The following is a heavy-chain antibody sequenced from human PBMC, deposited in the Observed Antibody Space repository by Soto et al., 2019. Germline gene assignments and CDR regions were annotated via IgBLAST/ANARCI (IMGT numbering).Heavy chain of an antibody. V-gene: IGHV4-39*01. CDR1: GGSISSSSYY. J-gene: IGHJ4*02. Sequence: PSATLSLTCTVSGGSISSSSYYWGWIRQPPGKGLEWIGSIYYSGSTYYNPSLKSRVTISVDTSKNQFSLKLSSVTAADTAVYYCASSGFSIAAAGTRYFDYWGQGTLVTVS. CDR2: IYYSGST. D-gene: IGHD6-13*01. CDR3: ASSGFSIAAAGTRYFDY.